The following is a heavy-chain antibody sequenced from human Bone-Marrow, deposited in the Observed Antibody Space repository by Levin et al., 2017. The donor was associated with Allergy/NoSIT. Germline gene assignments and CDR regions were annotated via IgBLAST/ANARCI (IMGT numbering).Heavy chain of an antibody. J-gene: IGHJ5*02. CDR2: INPNSGNT. CDR1: GYTFTSYH. D-gene: IGHD2-15*01. Sequence: ASVKVSCKTSGYTFTSYHVYWVRQATGQGLEWMGYINPNSGNTAYARQFQGRVTMTRNSSITTAYMELSSLRSEDTAMYYCARGDCYSGSCYGHDWFDPWGQGTQVTVSS. V-gene: IGHV1-8*01. CDR3: ARGDCYSGSCYGHDWFDP.